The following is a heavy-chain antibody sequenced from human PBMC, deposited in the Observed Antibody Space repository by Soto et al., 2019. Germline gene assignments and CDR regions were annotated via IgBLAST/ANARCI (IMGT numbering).Heavy chain of an antibody. CDR1: GYTLTELS. V-gene: IGHV1-24*01. CDR2: FDPEDGET. D-gene: IGHD4-4*01. J-gene: IGHJ4*02. CDR3: ATDTRNDYSNYEVNY. Sequence: ASVKVSCKVSGYTLTELSMHWVRQAPGKGLESMGGFDPEDGETIYAQKFQGRVTMTEDTSTDTAYMELSSLRSEDTAVYYCATDTRNDYSNYEVNYWGQGTLVTVSS.